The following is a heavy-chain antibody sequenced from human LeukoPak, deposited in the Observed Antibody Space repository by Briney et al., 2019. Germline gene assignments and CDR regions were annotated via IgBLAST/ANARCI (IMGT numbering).Heavy chain of an antibody. CDR1: GFTFSSYG. V-gene: IGHV3-33*06. Sequence: GGSLRLSCAASGFTFSSYGMHWVRQAPGKGLVWVAVIWYDGSNKYYADSVKGRFTISRDNSKNTLYLQMNSLRAEDTAVYYCAKSPAEGGTTISYFDYWGQGTLVTVSS. CDR3: AKSPAEGGTTISYFDY. CDR2: IWYDGSNK. D-gene: IGHD5-12*01. J-gene: IGHJ4*02.